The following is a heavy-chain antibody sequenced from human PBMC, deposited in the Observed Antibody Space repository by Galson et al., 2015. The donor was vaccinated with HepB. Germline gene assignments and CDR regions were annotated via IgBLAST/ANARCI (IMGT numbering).Heavy chain of an antibody. CDR1: GFAVNSNY. CDR2: IHPSGVI. D-gene: IGHD2-8*02. CDR3: ARDSGNDNTGYYGMHV. Sequence: SLRLSCAASGFAVNSNYMNWVRQAPGKGLKWVSVIHPSGVIHYADPVKGRFTVSRDNSENTLYLQMSSLRVEDTGLYYCARDSGNDNTGYYGMHVWGQGTTVIVSS. V-gene: IGHV3-66*02. J-gene: IGHJ6*02.